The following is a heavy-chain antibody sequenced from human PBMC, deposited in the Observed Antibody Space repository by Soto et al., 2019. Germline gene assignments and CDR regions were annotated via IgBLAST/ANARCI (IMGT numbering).Heavy chain of an antibody. J-gene: IGHJ4*02. D-gene: IGHD2-15*01. Sequence: PGGSLRLSCAASGFTFSSYGMHCVRQAPGKGLEWAAVISYDGSNKYYADSVKGRFTISRDNSKNTLYLQMNSLRAEDTAVYYCAKDRKSFCSGGSCSLVTDYWGQGTLVTVSS. CDR1: GFTFSSYG. V-gene: IGHV3-30*18. CDR3: AKDRKSFCSGGSCSLVTDY. CDR2: ISYDGSNK.